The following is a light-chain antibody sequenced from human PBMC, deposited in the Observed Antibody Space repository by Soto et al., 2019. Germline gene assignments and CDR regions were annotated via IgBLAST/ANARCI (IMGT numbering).Light chain of an antibody. CDR1: QSVSSSY. CDR2: GAS. V-gene: IGKV3-20*01. CDR3: QQYGSSPPYT. Sequence: EIVLTQSPGTLSLSPGARATLSCRASQSVSSSYLAWYQQKPGQAPRLLIYGASSRATGIPDRFSGSGSGTDFTLTISGLEPEDFAVYYCQQYGSSPPYTFGQGTKLEI. J-gene: IGKJ2*01.